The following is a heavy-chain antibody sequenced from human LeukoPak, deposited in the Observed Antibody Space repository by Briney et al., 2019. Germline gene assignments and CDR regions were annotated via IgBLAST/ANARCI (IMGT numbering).Heavy chain of an antibody. D-gene: IGHD3-3*02. Sequence: PGGSLRLSCEASGFTFSNYEMNWVRQAPGKGLEWVPYIGSSGRIIYYADSVKGRFTISRDNARNSLYLQMNSLRAEDTAIYYCARDIYAVVHSGYFDSWGQGTLVTVSS. V-gene: IGHV3-48*03. J-gene: IGHJ4*02. CDR1: GFTFSNYE. CDR2: IGSSGRII. CDR3: ARDIYAVVHSGYFDS.